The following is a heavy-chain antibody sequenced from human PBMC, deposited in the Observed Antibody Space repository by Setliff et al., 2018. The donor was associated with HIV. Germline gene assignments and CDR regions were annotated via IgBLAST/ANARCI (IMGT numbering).Heavy chain of an antibody. V-gene: IGHV1-69*10. CDR3: ARGLRGKGGVVAQAFQY. CDR1: GGSFNNYA. J-gene: IGHJ4*02. CDR2: ISPILGTT. Sequence: ASVKVSCKAAGGSFNNYAISWVRQAPGQGLEWVGGISPILGTTNSGPRFHGRVTITADKSTNTVYIELNSPTADDTAFYYCARGLRGKGGVVAQAFQYWGQGALVTVSS. D-gene: IGHD3-16*02.